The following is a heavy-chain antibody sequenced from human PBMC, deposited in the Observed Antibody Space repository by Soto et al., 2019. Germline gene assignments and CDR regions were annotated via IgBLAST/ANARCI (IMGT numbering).Heavy chain of an antibody. CDR1: GGTFSGYA. CDR2: IIPIFGTA. V-gene: IGHV1-69*06. D-gene: IGHD3-9*01. J-gene: IGHJ4*02. Sequence: SVKVSCKSSGGTFSGYAISWVRQAPGQGLEWMGGIIPIFGTANYAQKFQGRVTITADKSTSTAYMELSSLRSEDTAVYYCARGTGILAGYYGHDYWGQGTLVTVSS. CDR3: ARGTGILAGYYGHDY.